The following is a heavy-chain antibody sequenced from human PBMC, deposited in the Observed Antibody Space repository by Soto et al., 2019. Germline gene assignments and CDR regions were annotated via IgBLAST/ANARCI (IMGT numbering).Heavy chain of an antibody. V-gene: IGHV3-30*18. CDR1: GFTFSSYG. Sequence: ESGGGVVQPGRSLRLSCAASGFTFSSYGMHWVRQAPGKGLEWVAVISYDGSNKYYADSVKGRFTISRDNSKNTLYLQMNSLRAEDTAVYYCAKDYYYDSSGYYYYFDYWGQGTLVTVSS. D-gene: IGHD3-22*01. CDR2: ISYDGSNK. J-gene: IGHJ4*02. CDR3: AKDYYYDSSGYYYYFDY.